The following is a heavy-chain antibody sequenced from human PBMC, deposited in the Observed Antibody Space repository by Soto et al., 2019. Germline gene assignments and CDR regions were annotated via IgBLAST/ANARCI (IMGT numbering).Heavy chain of an antibody. CDR1: GFTFSSYA. V-gene: IGHV3-23*01. Sequence: EVQLLESGGNLVQPGGSLKLSCAASGFTFSSYAMSWVRQAPGKGLEWVSGIGGSAAGSNYADSVKGRFTISRENSRNTVDLQMSSLRAEDTALYYCARGGGIAVAGTHLDYWGQGTLVTVSS. CDR3: ARGGGIAVAGTHLDY. CDR2: IGGSAAGS. D-gene: IGHD6-19*01. J-gene: IGHJ4*02.